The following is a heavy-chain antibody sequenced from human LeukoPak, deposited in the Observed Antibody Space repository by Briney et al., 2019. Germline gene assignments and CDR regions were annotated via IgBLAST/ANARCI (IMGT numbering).Heavy chain of an antibody. Sequence: PGGSLRLSCATSGFTFRSYWMGWARQTPGKGLEWVANIKLGRSEKTYVDSVKGRFTISRDDAKDPLYLQMNSLRTEDTAVYYCTKVQDYFGSADYYYTMDVWGQGTTVIVSS. CDR1: GFTFRSYW. J-gene: IGHJ6*02. CDR3: TKVQDYFGSADYYYTMDV. D-gene: IGHD3-10*01. V-gene: IGHV3-7*01. CDR2: IKLGRSEK.